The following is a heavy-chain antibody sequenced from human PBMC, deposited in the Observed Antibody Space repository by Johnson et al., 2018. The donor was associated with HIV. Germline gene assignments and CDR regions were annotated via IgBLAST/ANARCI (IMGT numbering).Heavy chain of an antibody. Sequence: QMQLVESGGGVVQPGRSLRLSCVASGFTFSSYGIHWVRQAPGKGLEWVAVISYDGSNKYYADSVKGRFTISRDNSKNTLYLQMNSLIAEDTAVYYCVRPAAAGRDDAFDIWGQGTMVTVSS. CDR1: GFTFSSYG. D-gene: IGHD6-13*01. CDR2: ISYDGSNK. CDR3: VRPAAAGRDDAFDI. J-gene: IGHJ3*02. V-gene: IGHV3-30*03.